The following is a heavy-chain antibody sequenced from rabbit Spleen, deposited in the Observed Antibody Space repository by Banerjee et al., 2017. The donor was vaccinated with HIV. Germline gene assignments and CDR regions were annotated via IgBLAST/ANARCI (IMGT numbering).Heavy chain of an antibody. CDR3: ARDLTGVIGWNFGW. V-gene: IGHV1S43*01. J-gene: IGHJ4*01. D-gene: IGHD1-1*01. CDR2: IDPVFGIT. Sequence: QEQLEESGGGLVKPGGTLTLTCKASGIDFSNYFYIYWVRQAPGKGLEWIGYIDPVFGITYYANWVNGRFSISRENAQNTVLLQMTSLTAADTATYFCARDLTGVIGWNFGWWGPGTLVTVS. CDR1: GIDFSNYFY.